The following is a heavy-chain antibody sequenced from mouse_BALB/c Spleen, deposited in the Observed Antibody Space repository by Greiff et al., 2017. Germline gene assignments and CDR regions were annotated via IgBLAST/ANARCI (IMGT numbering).Heavy chain of an antibody. CDR2: INPSSGYT. CDR3: ARRAYRYLGD. Sequence: QVQLQQSAAELARPGASVTMSCKASGYTFTSYTLHWVKQRPGQGLEWIGYINPSSGYTEYNQKFKDKITLTANKSSRTAYMQLSSLTSEDSAVYYWARRAYRYLGDWGEGTTLTVSA. D-gene: IGHD2-14*01. CDR1: GYTFTSYT. J-gene: IGHJ2*01. V-gene: IGHV1-4*02.